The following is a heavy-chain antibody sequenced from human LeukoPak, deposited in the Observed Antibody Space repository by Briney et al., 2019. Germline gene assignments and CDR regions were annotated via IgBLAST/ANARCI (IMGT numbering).Heavy chain of an antibody. D-gene: IGHD3-10*01. J-gene: IGHJ6*03. CDR3: ARDKSKGMVRGVIRNYYYYYMDV. CDR1: GFTFSSYS. Sequence: GGSLRLSCAASGFTFSSYSMNWVRQAPGKGLEWVSYISSSSSTIYYADSVKGRFTISRDNAKNSLYLQMNSLRAEDTAVYYCARDKSKGMVRGVIRNYYYYYMDVWGKGTTVTVSS. CDR2: ISSSSSTI. V-gene: IGHV3-48*01.